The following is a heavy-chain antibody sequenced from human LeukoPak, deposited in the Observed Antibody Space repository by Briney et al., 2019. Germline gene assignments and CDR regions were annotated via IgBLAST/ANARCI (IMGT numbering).Heavy chain of an antibody. CDR2: ISWNSGSI. D-gene: IGHD3-10*01. CDR3: AKDMGSGSYDYFDY. V-gene: IGHV3-9*01. J-gene: IGHJ4*02. Sequence: GRSLRLSCAASGFTFDDYAMHWVRQAPGKGLEWVSGISWNSGSIGYAVSVKGRFTISRDNAKNSLYLQMHSLRAEDTALYYCAKDMGSGSYDYFDYWGQGTLVTVSS. CDR1: GFTFDDYA.